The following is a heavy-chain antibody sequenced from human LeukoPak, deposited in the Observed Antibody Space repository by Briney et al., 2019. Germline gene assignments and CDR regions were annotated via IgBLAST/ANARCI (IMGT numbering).Heavy chain of an antibody. V-gene: IGHV1-46*01. J-gene: IGHJ4*02. D-gene: IGHD2-21*01. CDR1: GYTFTSYY. Sequence: ASVKVSCKASGYTFTSYYLHLVRQAPGQGLEWMGIINPSGDSTTYAQRFQDRITMTRDTSTSTVYMELSSLRSEDTAVYYCVSIGRHLDPFDYWGQGTLVTVSS. CDR3: VSIGRHLDPFDY. CDR2: INPSGDST.